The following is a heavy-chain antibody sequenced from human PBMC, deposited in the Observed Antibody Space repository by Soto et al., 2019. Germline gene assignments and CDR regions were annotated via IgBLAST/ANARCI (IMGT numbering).Heavy chain of an antibody. J-gene: IGHJ4*02. D-gene: IGHD3-10*01. CDR2: IYHSGST. CDR1: GYSISSGYY. V-gene: IGHV4-38-2*02. CDR3: ARDYGSGSFDY. Sequence: KPSETLSLTCAVSGYSISSGYYWGCIRQPPGKGLEWIGSIYHSGSTYYNPSLKSRVTISVDTSKNQFSLKLSSVTAADTAVYYCARDYGSGSFDYWGQGTLVTVSS.